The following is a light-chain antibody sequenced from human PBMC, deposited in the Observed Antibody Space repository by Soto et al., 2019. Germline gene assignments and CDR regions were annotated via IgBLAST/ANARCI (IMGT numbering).Light chain of an antibody. J-gene: IGKJ1*01. CDR3: QQYTNWPRT. CDR1: QSVGVN. V-gene: IGKV3-15*01. CDR2: SAS. Sequence: MTQSPATLAVAPGGRATLSCRASQSVGVNLAWYQQKHGQAPRLLLYSASTRATGIPARFSGSGSGTEFTLTISNLQSDDFAVYYCQQYTNWPRTFGQGTKVDIK.